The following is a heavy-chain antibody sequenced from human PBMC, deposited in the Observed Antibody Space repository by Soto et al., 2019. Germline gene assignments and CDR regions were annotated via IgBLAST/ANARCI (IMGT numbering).Heavy chain of an antibody. Sequence: DSVKGSCKASGYTFTGYFIHWVRQAPGEGLEWVGYINPNSGVTKYAPRFLGRVTITRDTSIRTAYMDLNNLRSDDTAVYFCARGGGTTLDHLPWGPGTLFPVS. V-gene: IGHV1-2*02. CDR1: GYTFTGYF. CDR3: ARGGGTTLDHLP. J-gene: IGHJ5*02. CDR2: INPNSGVT. D-gene: IGHD1-1*01.